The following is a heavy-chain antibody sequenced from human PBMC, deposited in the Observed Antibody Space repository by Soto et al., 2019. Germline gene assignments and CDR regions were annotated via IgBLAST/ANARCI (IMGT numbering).Heavy chain of an antibody. V-gene: IGHV3-9*01. Sequence: PGGSLRLSCAASGFTFDDYAMHWVRQAPGKGLEWVSGISWNSGSIGYADSVKGRFTISRDNAKNSLYLQMNSLRAEDTALYYCAKGIGANYERMGGTYGMDGLGPGATVTVFS. CDR3: AKGIGANYERMGGTYGMDG. D-gene: IGHD3-16*01. J-gene: IGHJ6*02. CDR1: GFTFDDYA. CDR2: ISWNSGSI.